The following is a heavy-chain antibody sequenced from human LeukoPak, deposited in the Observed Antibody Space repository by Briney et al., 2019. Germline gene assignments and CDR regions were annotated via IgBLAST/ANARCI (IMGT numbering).Heavy chain of an antibody. V-gene: IGHV2-5*02. CDR1: GFSLSTSGVG. CDR3: AHRLYYYGSGSYYNEDYFDY. D-gene: IGHD3-10*01. J-gene: IGHJ4*02. CDR2: IYWDDDK. Sequence: SGPTLVKPTQTLTLTCTFSGFSLSTSGVGVGWIRQPPGKALEWLALIYWDDDKRYSPSLKSRLTITKDTSKSQVVLTMTNMDPVDTATYYCAHRLYYYGSGSYYNEDYFDYWGQGTLVTVSS.